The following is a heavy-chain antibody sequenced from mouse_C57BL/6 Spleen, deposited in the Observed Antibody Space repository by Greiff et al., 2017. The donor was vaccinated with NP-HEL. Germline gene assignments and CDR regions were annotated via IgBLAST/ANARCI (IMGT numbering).Heavy chain of an antibody. CDR2: ISSGGSYT. V-gene: IGHV5-6*01. J-gene: IGHJ2*01. Sequence: EVQLVESGGDLVKPGGSLKLSCAASGFTFSSYGMSWVRQTPDKRLEWVATISSGGSYTYYPDSVKGRFTISRDNAKNTLYLQMSSLKSEDTAMYYCARHPGPHYFDYWGQGTTLTVSS. CDR3: ARHPGPHYFDY. CDR1: GFTFSSYG.